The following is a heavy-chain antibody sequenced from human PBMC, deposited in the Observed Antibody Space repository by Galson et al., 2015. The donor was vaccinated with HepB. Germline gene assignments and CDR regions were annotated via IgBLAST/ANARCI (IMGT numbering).Heavy chain of an antibody. CDR3: ARQSGRWLQLALDY. V-gene: IGHV3-48*04. Sequence: SLRLSCADSGFTFSSNRMNWVRQAPGKGLEWVSYISSSSSTIYYADSVKGRFTISRDHAKNSLYLQMNSLRAEDTAVYYCARQSGRWLQLALDYWGQGTLVTVSS. J-gene: IGHJ4*02. CDR1: GFTFSSNR. CDR2: ISSSSSTI. D-gene: IGHD5-24*01.